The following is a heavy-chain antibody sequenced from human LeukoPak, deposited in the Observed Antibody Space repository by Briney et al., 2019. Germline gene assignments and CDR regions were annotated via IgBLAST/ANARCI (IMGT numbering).Heavy chain of an antibody. D-gene: IGHD4/OR15-4a*01. CDR3: AREVPYYYGMDV. CDR2: IKQDGSEK. V-gene: IGHV3-7*03. CDR1: GFTFSGYW. Sequence: GGSLRLSCAASGFTFSGYWMSWVRQAPGKGLEWVANIKQDGSEKYYVDSVKGRFTISRDNAKNSLYLQMNSLRAEDTAVYYCAREVPYYYGMDVWGQGTTVTVSS. J-gene: IGHJ6*02.